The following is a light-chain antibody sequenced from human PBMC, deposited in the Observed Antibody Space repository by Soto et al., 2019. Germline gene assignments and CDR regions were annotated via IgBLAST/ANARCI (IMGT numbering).Light chain of an antibody. CDR3: QHYNTWPWT. J-gene: IGKJ1*01. CDR2: GAS. CDR1: QSVNSN. V-gene: IGKV3-15*01. Sequence: TVMTQSPDPPSLFPGGRATLSCWASQSVNSNLAWYQQKLGQAPRVLIYGASTRATGIPARFSGSGSETEFILTISSLQSEDSATYYCQHYNTWPWTFGQGTKVDIK.